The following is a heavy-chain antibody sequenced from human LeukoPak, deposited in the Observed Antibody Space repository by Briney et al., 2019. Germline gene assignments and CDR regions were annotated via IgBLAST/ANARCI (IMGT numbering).Heavy chain of an antibody. CDR3: ARGLKRRYSSGWFPY. J-gene: IGHJ4*02. Sequence: ASVKVSCKTSGYTFTSYDINWVRQATGRGLEWMGWMNPNSGNTGYAQKFQGRVTMTRNTSISTAYMELSSLRSEDTAVYYCARGLKRRYSSGWFPYWGQGTLVTVSS. D-gene: IGHD6-19*01. CDR2: MNPNSGNT. V-gene: IGHV1-8*01. CDR1: GYTFTSYD.